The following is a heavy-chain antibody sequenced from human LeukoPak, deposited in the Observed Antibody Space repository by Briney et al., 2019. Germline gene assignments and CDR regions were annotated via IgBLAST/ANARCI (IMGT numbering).Heavy chain of an antibody. V-gene: IGHV3-23*01. D-gene: IGHD2-21*01. CDR3: ARVLGIN. CDR1: GFTFSSSA. J-gene: IGHJ6*02. CDR2: ISNNGGYT. Sequence: GGSLRLSCAASGFTFSSSAMSWVRQAPGKGLEWVSAISNNGGYTYYADSVQGRFTISRDNSKNTISRDNSKNTVSLQMNSLRAEDTAVYYCARVLGINWGQGTTVTVSS.